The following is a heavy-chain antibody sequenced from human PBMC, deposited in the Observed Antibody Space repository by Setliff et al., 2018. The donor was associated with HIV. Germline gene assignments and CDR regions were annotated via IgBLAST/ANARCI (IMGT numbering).Heavy chain of an antibody. CDR1: GYTFTDYY. D-gene: IGHD3-3*01. CDR3: ARVGAGITIFGVVIESADFDY. Sequence: ASVKVSCKASGYTFTDYYMHWVQQAPGKGLEWMGRVDPEDGETIYAQKLQGRVTMTTDTSTSTAYMELRSLRSDDTAVYYCARVGAGITIFGVVIESADFDYWGQGTLVTVSS. J-gene: IGHJ4*02. V-gene: IGHV1-69-2*01. CDR2: VDPEDGET.